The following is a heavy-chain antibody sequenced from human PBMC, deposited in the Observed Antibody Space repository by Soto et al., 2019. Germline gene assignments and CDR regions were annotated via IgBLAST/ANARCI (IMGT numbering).Heavy chain of an antibody. Sequence: QVQLVESGGGVVQPGRSLRLSCAASGFTFSSYAMHWVRQAPGKGLEWVAVISYDGSNKYYADSVKGRFTISRDNSKNTLYRPMTSLRAEDTAVYYCARALGTYRVSSYYYYYGMDVWGQGTTVTVSS. CDR3: ARALGTYRVSSYYYYYGMDV. V-gene: IGHV3-30-3*01. CDR1: GFTFSSYA. D-gene: IGHD7-27*01. J-gene: IGHJ6*02. CDR2: ISYDGSNK.